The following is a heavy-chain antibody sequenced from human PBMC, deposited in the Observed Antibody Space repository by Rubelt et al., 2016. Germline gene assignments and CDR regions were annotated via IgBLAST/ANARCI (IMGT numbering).Heavy chain of an antibody. CDR1: GFTFSNAC. V-gene: IGHV3-48*04. CDR2: ISGDTNTI. J-gene: IGHJ6*01. D-gene: IGHD6-25*01. Sequence: EVQLLESGGDLVKPGGSLRLSCAGSGFTFSNACMHWVRQVPGQGLEWVSYISGDTNTIHYADAVRGRCTISRDNARNSGSLQRNSLRAEDTGSASAPTLFPLVSCENSPSDTSSVAVXCLAQDV. CDR3: PTLFPLVSCENSPSDTSSVAVXCLAQDV.